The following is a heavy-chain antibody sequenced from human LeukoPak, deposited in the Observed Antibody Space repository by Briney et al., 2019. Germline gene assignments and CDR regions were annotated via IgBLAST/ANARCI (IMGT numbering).Heavy chain of an antibody. CDR2: INHSGST. CDR3: ARGQIQRRLQYFHY. D-gene: IGHD5-24*01. CDR1: GGSFSGYY. Sequence: PSETLSLTCAVYGGSFSGYYWSWIRQPPGKGLEWIGEINHSGSTNYNPSLKSRVTISVDTSKNQFSLKLSSVTAADTAVYYCARGQIQRRLQYFHYWGQGTLVTVSS. J-gene: IGHJ4*02. V-gene: IGHV4-34*01.